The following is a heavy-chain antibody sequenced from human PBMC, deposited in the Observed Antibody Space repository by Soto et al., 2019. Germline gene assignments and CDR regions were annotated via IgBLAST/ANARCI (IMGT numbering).Heavy chain of an antibody. Sequence: SETLSLTCTVSGGSISSYYWSWIRQPPGKGLEWTGYIYYSGSTDYNPSFEGHVILSVDLSVSTAYLHWSGLKASDTAVYYCARHTGLGPIPFDYWGQGTPVTVSS. J-gene: IGHJ4*02. CDR1: GGSISSYY. CDR3: ARHTGLGPIPFDY. CDR2: IYYSGST. V-gene: IGHV4-59*08.